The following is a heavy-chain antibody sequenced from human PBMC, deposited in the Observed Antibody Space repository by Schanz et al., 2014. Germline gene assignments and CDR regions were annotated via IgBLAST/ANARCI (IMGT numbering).Heavy chain of an antibody. CDR3: ARGGFGELSAFDI. D-gene: IGHD3-10*01. J-gene: IGHJ3*02. CDR2: ISGSGGST. V-gene: IGHV3-23*01. Sequence: EMQLLESGGGLIQPGGSLRLSCAASGFGFSSYSMNWVRQAPGKGLEWVSAISGSGGSTYYADSVKGRFTISRDNSKNTLYLQMNSLRPEDTAVYYCARGGFGELSAFDIWGQGTMVTVSS. CDR1: GFGFSSYS.